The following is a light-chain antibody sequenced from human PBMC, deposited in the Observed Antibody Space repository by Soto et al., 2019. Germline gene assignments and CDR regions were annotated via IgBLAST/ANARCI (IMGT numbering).Light chain of an antibody. CDR1: QGISSY. CDR2: TAS. J-gene: IGKJ1*01. V-gene: IGKV1-9*01. Sequence: DIQLTQSPSFLAASVGDRVTITCRASQGISSYLAWYQQKPGKAPKLLISTASNLQTRVPSRFSGSRSGTEFTLTISSLQPEDFATYHCQHLKNYPRTFRQGT. CDR3: QHLKNYPRT.